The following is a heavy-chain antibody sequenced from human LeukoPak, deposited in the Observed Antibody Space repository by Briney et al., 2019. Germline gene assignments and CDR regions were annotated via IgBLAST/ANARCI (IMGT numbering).Heavy chain of an antibody. V-gene: IGHV1-2*02. CDR1: GYTFTGYY. CDR3: ATSVDGLVTIRTYFEH. D-gene: IGHD3-3*01. J-gene: IGHJ4*02. CDR2: INPNSGGT. Sequence: ASVKVSCKASGYTFTGYYMHWVRQAPGQGLEWMGWINPNSGGTNYAQKFQGRVTMTEDTSTDTAYMELSSLRSEDTAVYFCATSVDGLVTIRTYFEHWGQGTPVTVSS.